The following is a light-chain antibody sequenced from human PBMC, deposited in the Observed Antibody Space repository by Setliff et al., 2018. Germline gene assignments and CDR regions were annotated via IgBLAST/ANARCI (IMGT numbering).Light chain of an antibody. CDR1: SSNIGSNT. V-gene: IGLV1-44*01. CDR3: AAWDDSLNGPV. Sequence: QSALTQPPSASGTPGQRVTISCSGSSSNIGSNTVNWYQQLPGTAPKLLIYSNNQRPSGVPDRFSGSKSGTSASLAISGLQSEGEADYYCAAWDDSLNGPVFGTGTKVTVL. CDR2: SNN. J-gene: IGLJ1*01.